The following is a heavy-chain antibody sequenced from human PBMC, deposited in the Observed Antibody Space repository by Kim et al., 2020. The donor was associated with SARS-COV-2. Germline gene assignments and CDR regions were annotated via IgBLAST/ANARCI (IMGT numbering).Heavy chain of an antibody. J-gene: IGHJ5*02. V-gene: IGHV1-18*01. Sequence: TKYIQKVQGRVTMTTETSTSTVYMELRSLRSDDTAVYYCARRSSSYSGFDLWGQGTLVTVSS. CDR3: ARRSSSYSGFDL. CDR2: T. D-gene: IGHD6-6*01.